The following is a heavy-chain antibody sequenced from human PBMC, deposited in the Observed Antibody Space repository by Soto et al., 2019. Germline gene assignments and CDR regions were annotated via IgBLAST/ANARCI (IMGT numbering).Heavy chain of an antibody. Sequence: QVQLVQSGAEVKKPGCSVKVSCKASGGTFSSYAISWVRQAPGQGLEWMGGIIPIFGTANYAQKFQGRVTITADESTSTAYMELSSLRSEDTAVYYCARDFTMVRGVIPWFDPWGQGTLVTVSS. CDR1: GGTFSSYA. D-gene: IGHD3-10*01. CDR3: ARDFTMVRGVIPWFDP. CDR2: IIPIFGTA. V-gene: IGHV1-69*12. J-gene: IGHJ5*02.